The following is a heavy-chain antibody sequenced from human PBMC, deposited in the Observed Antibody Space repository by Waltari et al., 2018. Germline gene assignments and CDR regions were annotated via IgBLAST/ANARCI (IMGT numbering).Heavy chain of an antibody. J-gene: IGHJ4*02. CDR3: AADRGNGLYFDY. Sequence: QVQLQESGPGLVKPSGTLSLTCAVSGASISSNYWWSWVRQSPGKGLEWIGQIHHSGRTYSTPSLKSRITISVDKSKNQFSLNLSSVNDADTAVYYCAADRGNGLYFDYWGQGTLVTVSS. V-gene: IGHV4-4*02. CDR1: GASISSNYW. D-gene: IGHD2-15*01. CDR2: IHHSGRT.